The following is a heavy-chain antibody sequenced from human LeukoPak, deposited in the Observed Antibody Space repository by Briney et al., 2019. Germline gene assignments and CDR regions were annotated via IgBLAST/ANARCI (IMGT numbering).Heavy chain of an antibody. CDR3: ARGLIGIGGY. J-gene: IGHJ4*02. V-gene: IGHV3-74*01. D-gene: IGHD3-16*01. CDR2: INTDGSDT. Sequence: QPGGSLRLSCAPSGFTFSAYWMHWVRQAPGKGLVWVSQINTDGSDTNYADPVKGRFTVSRDNAKNTLYLQMNSLRAEDTAVYYCARGLIGIGGYWGQGTLVTVSS. CDR1: GFTFSAYW.